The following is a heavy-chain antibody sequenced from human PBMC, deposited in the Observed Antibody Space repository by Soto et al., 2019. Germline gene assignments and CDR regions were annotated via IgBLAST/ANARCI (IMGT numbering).Heavy chain of an antibody. V-gene: IGHV5-10-1*01. J-gene: IGHJ6*02. CDR3: ARQDEKSREDYSGMDV. CDR2: IDPSDSYT. CDR1: GYSFSSYW. Sequence: GESLKISCKGSGYSFSSYWITWVRQLPGKGLEWMGRIDPSDSYTNYSPSFQGHVTISVDKSISTAYLQWNSLKASDSAMYYCARQDEKSREDYSGMDVWGQGTTVTVSS.